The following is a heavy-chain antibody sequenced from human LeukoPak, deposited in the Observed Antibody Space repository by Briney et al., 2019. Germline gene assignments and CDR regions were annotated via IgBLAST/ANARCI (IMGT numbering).Heavy chain of an antibody. J-gene: IGHJ4*02. V-gene: IGHV1-2*06. CDR1: GYTFTGYY. CDR2: INPNSGGT. D-gene: IGHD5-12*01. Sequence: ASVKVSCKASGYTFTGYYMHWVRQAPGQGLEWMGRINPNSGGTNYAQKFQGRVTMTRDTSISTAYMELSRLRSDDTAVYYCARDEGGYSGYADYWGQGTLVTVSS. CDR3: ARDEGGYSGYADY.